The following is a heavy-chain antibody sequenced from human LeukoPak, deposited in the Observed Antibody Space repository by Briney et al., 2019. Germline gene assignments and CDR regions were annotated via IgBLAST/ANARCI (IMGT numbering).Heavy chain of an antibody. CDR2: ISYDGSNK. J-gene: IGHJ6*04. CDR3: ARSAKLPTSNYYSYYGMDV. D-gene: IGHD1-1*01. V-gene: IGHV3-30*04. Sequence: GGSLRLSCAASGVTFSSYAIHWVRQAPGKGLEWVAVISYDGSNKYYADSVKVRFTISRDNSKNTLYLQMNSLRAEDTAVYYCARSAKLPTSNYYSYYGMDVWGKGTTVTVSS. CDR1: GVTFSSYA.